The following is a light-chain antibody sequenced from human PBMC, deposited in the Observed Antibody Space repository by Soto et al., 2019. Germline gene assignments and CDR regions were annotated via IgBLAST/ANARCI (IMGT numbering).Light chain of an antibody. J-gene: IGKJ1*01. CDR3: QHYNSYSEA. Sequence: DIQMPPYPSTPSAPVGDSVTHTCRASQTISSWLAWYQLKPGKAPKLLIYKASTLKSGVSSRFSGSGSGTEFTLTISSLQPDDFATYYCQHYNSYSEAFGQGTKVDIK. CDR1: QTISSW. CDR2: KAS. V-gene: IGKV1-5*03.